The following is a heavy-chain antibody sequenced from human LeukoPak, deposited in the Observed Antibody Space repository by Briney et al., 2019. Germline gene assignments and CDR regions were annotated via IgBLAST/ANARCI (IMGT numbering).Heavy chain of an antibody. CDR3: AKGLLHSSGYHHGWYFDY. Sequence: PGGSLRLSCAASGFKFNDYTMHWVRQAPGKGLEWVSLISWDGGTTYYADSVKCRFTISRDNSKNSLHLQMSSLRTEDTALYYCAKGLLHSSGYHHGWYFDYWGQGTLAAVSS. CDR2: ISWDGGTT. D-gene: IGHD3-22*01. J-gene: IGHJ4*02. V-gene: IGHV3-43*01. CDR1: GFKFNDYT.